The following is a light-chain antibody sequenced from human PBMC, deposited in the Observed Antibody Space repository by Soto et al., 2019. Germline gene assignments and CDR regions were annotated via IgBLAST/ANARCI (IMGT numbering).Light chain of an antibody. Sequence: KVMTQSPATLSVSPGERATLSCRASQSVSSNLAWYQQKPGQAPRLLIYEASTRATGIPARFSGSGSGTEVSLTISTLQSEDLAVYYCQQYNNWPLTFGGGTKVEIK. CDR1: QSVSSN. CDR3: QQYNNWPLT. CDR2: EAS. V-gene: IGKV3-15*01. J-gene: IGKJ4*01.